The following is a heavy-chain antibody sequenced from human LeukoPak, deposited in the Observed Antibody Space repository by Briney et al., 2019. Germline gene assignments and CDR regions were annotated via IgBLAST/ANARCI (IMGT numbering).Heavy chain of an antibody. CDR1: GYTFTSYG. CDR2: IIPFLDIT. CDR3: ARDGQYYDSSGPVDY. Sequence: ASVKVSCKASGYTFTSYGVSWVRQAPGQGLEWMGRIIPFLDITNYAQKFQGRVTMTADKSARTAYMELSGLTSEDTAMYYCARDGQYYDSSGPVDYWGQGTLVTVSS. J-gene: IGHJ4*02. V-gene: IGHV1-69*04. D-gene: IGHD3-3*01.